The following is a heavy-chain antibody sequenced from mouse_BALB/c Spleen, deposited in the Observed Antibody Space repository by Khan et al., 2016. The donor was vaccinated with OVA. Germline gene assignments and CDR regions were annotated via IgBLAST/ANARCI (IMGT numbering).Heavy chain of an antibody. V-gene: IGHV5-17*02. J-gene: IGHJ2*01. Sequence: EVELVESGGGLVQPGGSRKLSCAASGFTFSRFGMHWVHQAPEKGLEWVAYISSGSSTIYYADTVKGRFTISRDNPKNPLFLQMTSLRSEDTAMYYCARDSNFDYWGQGTTLTVSS. CDR1: GFTFSRFG. CDR3: ARDSNFDY. CDR2: ISSGSSTI.